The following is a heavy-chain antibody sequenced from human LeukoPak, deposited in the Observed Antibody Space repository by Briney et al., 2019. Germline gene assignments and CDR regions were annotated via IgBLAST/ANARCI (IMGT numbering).Heavy chain of an antibody. D-gene: IGHD1-7*01. CDR2: IIPMFGTA. CDR1: GGTFNSFA. J-gene: IGHJ3*02. CDR3: ARATELELLTAPPDI. V-gene: IGHV1-69*05. Sequence: GASVTVSCKASGGTFNSFAISWVRQAPGQGLEWTGGIIPMFGTANYAQKFQGRVTITTDESPSTAYMELSSLRPEDTAVYYCARATELELLTAPPDIWGQGTMVTVSS.